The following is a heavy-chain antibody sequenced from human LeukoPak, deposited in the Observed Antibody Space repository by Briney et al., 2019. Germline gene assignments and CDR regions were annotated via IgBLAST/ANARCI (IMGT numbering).Heavy chain of an antibody. V-gene: IGHV3-64*01. J-gene: IGHJ4*02. CDR3: ARGGSGSYLYYFGY. D-gene: IGHD3-10*01. CDR1: GFTFSSYA. CDR2: ISSNGGST. Sequence: GGSLRLSCAASGFTFSSYAMHWVRQAPGKGLEYVSAISSNGGSTYYANSVKGRFTISRDNSKNTLYLQMGSLRAEDMAVYYCARGGSGSYLYYFGYWGQGTLVTVSS.